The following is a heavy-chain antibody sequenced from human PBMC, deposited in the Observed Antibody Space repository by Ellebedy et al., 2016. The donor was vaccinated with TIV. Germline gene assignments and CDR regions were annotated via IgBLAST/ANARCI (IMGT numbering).Heavy chain of an antibody. J-gene: IGHJ4*02. D-gene: IGHD6-13*01. Sequence: PGGSLRLSCAASGFTFGCCAMSWGRQAPGKGLEWVSVISNGCDTTYADSVKGRFTISRDNSKNTLYLQMNSLRADDTAMYYCAKLGGVLSWYADYWGLGTLVTVSP. CDR1: GFTFGCCA. CDR2: ISNGCDTT. CDR3: AKLGGVLSWYADY. V-gene: IGHV3-23*01.